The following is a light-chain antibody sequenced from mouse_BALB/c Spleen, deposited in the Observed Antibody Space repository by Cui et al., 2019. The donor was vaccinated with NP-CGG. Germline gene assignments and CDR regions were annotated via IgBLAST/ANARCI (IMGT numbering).Light chain of an antibody. J-gene: IGLJ1*01. CDR3: ALWYSNHWV. CDR2: GTN. CDR1: TGAVTTNNY. Sequence: QAVVTPESVLTTSPGETVTLTCRSSTGAVTTNNYANWVQEKPDHLFTGLIGGTNNRAPGVPARFSGSLIGDKAALTITGAQTEDEAIYFCALWYSNHWVFGRGTKLTVL. V-gene: IGLV1*01.